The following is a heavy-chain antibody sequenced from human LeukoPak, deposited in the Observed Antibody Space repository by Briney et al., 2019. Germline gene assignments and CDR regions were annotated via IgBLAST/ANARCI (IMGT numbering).Heavy chain of an antibody. CDR3: ARDAAMVRGVINRWFDP. D-gene: IGHD3-10*01. V-gene: IGHV1-18*01. CDR1: GYTFTSYG. Sequence: GASVKVSCKASGYTFTSYGISWVRQAPGQGLEWMGWISAYNGNTNYAQKLQGRVTMTTDTSTSTAYMELRSLRPDDTAVYYCARDAAMVRGVINRWFDPWGQGTLVTVSS. CDR2: ISAYNGNT. J-gene: IGHJ5*02.